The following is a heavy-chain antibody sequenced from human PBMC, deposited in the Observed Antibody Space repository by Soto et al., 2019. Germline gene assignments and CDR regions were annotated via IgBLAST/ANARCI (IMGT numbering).Heavy chain of an antibody. CDR3: AKVHVVGGTLHYFDY. V-gene: IGHV3-30*18. D-gene: IGHD1-26*01. Sequence: QVQLVESGGGVVQPGRSLRLSCTASGFTFNDYGMHWVRQAPGKGLEWVAVISYDGSNKYYADSVKGRFTISRDNSENTLYLQMNSLRAEDTAVYYCAKVHVVGGTLHYFDYWGQGTLVTVSS. J-gene: IGHJ4*02. CDR2: ISYDGSNK. CDR1: GFTFNDYG.